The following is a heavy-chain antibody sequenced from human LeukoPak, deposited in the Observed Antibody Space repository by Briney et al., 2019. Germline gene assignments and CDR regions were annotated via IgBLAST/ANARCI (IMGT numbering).Heavy chain of an antibody. CDR3: ARTRPRVVVVLAATPGLGWFDP. CDR2: INPSGGST. J-gene: IGHJ5*02. D-gene: IGHD2-15*01. CDR1: GYTFTSYY. Sequence: ASVKVSCKASGYTFTSYYMHWVRQAPGQGLEWMGIINPSGGSTSYAQKFQGRVTMTRDTSTSTVYMELSSLRSEDTAVYYCARTRPRVVVVLAATPGLGWFDPWGQGTLLTVSS. V-gene: IGHV1-46*01.